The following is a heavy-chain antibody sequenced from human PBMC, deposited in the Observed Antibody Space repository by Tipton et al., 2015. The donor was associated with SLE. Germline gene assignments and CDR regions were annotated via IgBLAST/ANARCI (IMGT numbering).Heavy chain of an antibody. CDR3: AKDPLGNDY. D-gene: IGHD7-27*01. V-gene: IGHV3-7*01. Sequence: AVSGFTFSTYWMSWVRQAPGKGLEWVANIKQDGSEKYYVDSVKGRFTICRDNAKNSLYLQMNSLRAEDTAVYYCAKDPLGNDYWGQGTLVTVSS. CDR1: GFTFSTYW. J-gene: IGHJ4*02. CDR2: IKQDGSEK.